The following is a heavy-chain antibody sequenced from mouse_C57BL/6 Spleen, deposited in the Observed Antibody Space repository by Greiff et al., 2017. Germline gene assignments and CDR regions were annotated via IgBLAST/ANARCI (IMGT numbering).Heavy chain of an antibody. CDR1: GYTFTSYW. D-gene: IGHD3-3*01. J-gene: IGHJ3*01. CDR2: IHPNSGST. CDR3: AREGRGFAY. Sequence: VQLQPSGAELVKPGASVKLSCKASGYTFTSYWMHWVKQRPGQGLEWIGMIHPNSGSTNYNEKFKSKATLTVDKSSSTAYMQLSSLTSEDSAVYYCAREGRGFAYWGQGTLVTVSA. V-gene: IGHV1-64*01.